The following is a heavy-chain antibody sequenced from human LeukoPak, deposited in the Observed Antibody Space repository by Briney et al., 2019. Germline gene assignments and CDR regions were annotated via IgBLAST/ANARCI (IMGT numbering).Heavy chain of an antibody. CDR2: ISSSSNSI. Sequence: GGSLRLSCAASGFTFSNYAMNWVRQAPGKGLEWVSYISSSSNSIHYADSVRGRFAVSRDNAKNSLYLQMNSLRADDTAVYYCARDATRGGDNDYWGQGTRVIVSS. D-gene: IGHD2-21*02. CDR3: ARDATRGGDNDY. J-gene: IGHJ4*02. CDR1: GFTFSNYA. V-gene: IGHV3-48*03.